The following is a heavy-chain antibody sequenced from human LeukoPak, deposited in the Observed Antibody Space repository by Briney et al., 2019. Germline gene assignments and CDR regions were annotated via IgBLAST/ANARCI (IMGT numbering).Heavy chain of an antibody. CDR1: GGSISIYY. CDR3: ARHGGGGSSWVDY. J-gene: IGHJ4*02. D-gene: IGHD6-13*01. V-gene: IGHV4-59*08. CDR2: IYYSGST. Sequence: SETLSLTCTVSGGSISIYYWSWIRQPPGKGLEWIGYIYYSGSTNYNPSLKSRVTISVDTSKNQFSLKLSSVTAADTAVYYCARHGGGGSSWVDYWGQGTLVTVSS.